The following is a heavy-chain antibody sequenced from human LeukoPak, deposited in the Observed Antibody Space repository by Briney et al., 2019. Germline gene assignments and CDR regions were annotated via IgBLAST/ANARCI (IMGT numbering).Heavy chain of an antibody. J-gene: IGHJ4*02. Sequence: ASVKVSCKASGYTFTSYGISCVRQAPGQGFEWMGWISAYNGNTNYAQKLQGRVTMTTDTSTSTAYMELRSLRSDDTAVYYCARALTPGLAVAGSAPGYWGQGTLVTVSS. CDR1: GYTFTSYG. CDR2: ISAYNGNT. D-gene: IGHD6-19*01. V-gene: IGHV1-18*01. CDR3: ARALTPGLAVAGSAPGY.